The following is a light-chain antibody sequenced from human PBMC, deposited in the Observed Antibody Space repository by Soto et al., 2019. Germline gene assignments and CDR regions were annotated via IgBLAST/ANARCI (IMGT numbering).Light chain of an antibody. V-gene: IGKV1-9*01. CDR1: QGFSNS. J-gene: IGKJ2*02. Sequence: DIQLTQSPSFLSASVGDRVTIPCRASQGFSNSLAWYQQKPGKAPKLLIYAASTLQSGVPSRFSGSGSGTEFTLTISSLQPEDFATCYCQPPDSYPCTFGQGTKLEIK. CDR2: AAS. CDR3: QPPDSYPCT.